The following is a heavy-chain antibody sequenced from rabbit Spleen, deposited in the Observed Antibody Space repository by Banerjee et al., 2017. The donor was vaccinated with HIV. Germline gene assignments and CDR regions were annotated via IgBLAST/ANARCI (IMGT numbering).Heavy chain of an antibody. CDR1: GVSFTSSSY. V-gene: IGHV1S40*01. J-gene: IGHJ6*01. CDR3: ARVSETSGWGEDL. D-gene: IGHD4-1*01. CDR2: IDTGISGFT. Sequence: EESGGGLVKPGASLTLTCTASGVSFTSSSYMCWVRQAPGKGLEWIACIDTGISGFTYFATWAKGRFTCSKTSSTTVTLQMTRLTAADTATYFCARVSETSGWGEDLWGPGTLVTVS.